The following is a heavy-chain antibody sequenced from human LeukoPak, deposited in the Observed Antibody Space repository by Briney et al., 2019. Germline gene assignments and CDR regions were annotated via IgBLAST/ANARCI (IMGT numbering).Heavy chain of an antibody. CDR3: ARDSSYCSSTSCYNYFDY. J-gene: IGHJ4*02. CDR1: GFTFSSFG. D-gene: IGHD2-2*02. Sequence: GGSLKLSCAASGFTFSSFGMNWVRQAPGKGLEWVSSISSSGSHIYYADSVKGRFTISRDNAKNSLYLQMNSLRAEDTAVYYCARDSSYCSSTSCYNYFDYWGQGNLVTVSS. V-gene: IGHV3-21*01. CDR2: ISSSGSHI.